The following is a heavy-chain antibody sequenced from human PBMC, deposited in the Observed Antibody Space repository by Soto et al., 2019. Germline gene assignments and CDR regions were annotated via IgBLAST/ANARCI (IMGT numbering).Heavy chain of an antibody. V-gene: IGHV3-23*01. CDR2: IIGVGSST. CDR1: ERTLSSYA. D-gene: IGHD2-2*01. Sequence: SLTPSCGAAERTLSSYAMCWVPQAPGKGLECVSPIIGVGSSTKYADSVKGRFTISRDNSKNTLNLQMNSLRAEDTAVYYCAKKSTDSSGYSDYWGQGTVVTVSS. CDR3: AKKSTDSSGYSDY. J-gene: IGHJ4*02.